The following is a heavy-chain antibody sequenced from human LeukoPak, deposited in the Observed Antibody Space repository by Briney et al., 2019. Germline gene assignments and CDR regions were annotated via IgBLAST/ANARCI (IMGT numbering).Heavy chain of an antibody. CDR2: ISVSGGST. D-gene: IGHD6-19*01. CDR3: AKISGWPHGYFDY. J-gene: IGHJ4*02. Sequence: PGGSLRLSCTASGFTFSSYAMSWVRQAPGKGLEWVSAISVSGGSTYYVDSVKGRFTISRDNSKNTLYLQMNSLRAEDTAVYYCAKISGWPHGYFDYWGQGTLVTVSS. CDR1: GFTFSSYA. V-gene: IGHV3-23*01.